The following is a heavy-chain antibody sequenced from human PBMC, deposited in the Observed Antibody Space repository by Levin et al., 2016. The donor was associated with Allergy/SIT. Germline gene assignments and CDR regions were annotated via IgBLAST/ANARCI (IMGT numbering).Heavy chain of an antibody. V-gene: IGHV3-21*01. CDR3: AREKGTGDILTGAGYFDY. D-gene: IGHD3-9*01. CDR2: ISSSGTYI. Sequence: RQPPGKGLEWVSSISSSGTYIYYADSVEGRFTISRDNAKNSVYLQMNNLTADEDTAVYYCAREKGTGDILTGAGYFDYWGQGALVTVSS. J-gene: IGHJ4*02.